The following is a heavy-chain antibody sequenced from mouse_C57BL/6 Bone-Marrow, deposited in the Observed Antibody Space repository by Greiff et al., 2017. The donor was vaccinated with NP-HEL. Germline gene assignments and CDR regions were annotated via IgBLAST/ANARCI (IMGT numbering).Heavy chain of an antibody. CDR2: ISSGSSTI. CDR1: GFTFSDYG. D-gene: IGHD6-1*01. Sequence: DVMLVESGGGLVKPGGSLKLSCAASGFTFSDYGMHWVRQAPEKGLEWVAYISSGSSTIYYVDTVKGRFTISRDNAKNTLFLQMTSLRSEDTAMYYCANSHYFDYWGQGTTLTVSS. V-gene: IGHV5-17*01. CDR3: ANSHYFDY. J-gene: IGHJ2*01.